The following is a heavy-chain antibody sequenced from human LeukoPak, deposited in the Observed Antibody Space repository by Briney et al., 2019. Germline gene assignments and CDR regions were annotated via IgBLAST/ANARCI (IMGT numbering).Heavy chain of an antibody. J-gene: IGHJ6*02. CDR1: GGSISSYY. V-gene: IGHV4-59*01. D-gene: IGHD6-13*01. CDR2: IYYSGST. Sequence: PSETLSLTCTVSGGSISSYYWSRIRQPPGKGLEWIGYIYYSGSTNYNPSLKSRVTISVDTSKNQFSLKLSSVTAADTAVYYCARGLKSYSSSWYLAQYYYYYGMDVWGQGTTVTVSS. CDR3: ARGLKSYSSSWYLAQYYYYYGMDV.